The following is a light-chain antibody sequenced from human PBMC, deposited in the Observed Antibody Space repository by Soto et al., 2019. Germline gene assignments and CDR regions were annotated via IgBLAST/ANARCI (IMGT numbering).Light chain of an antibody. V-gene: IGKV3-15*01. CDR3: QQRNRWPPVT. CDR2: DAS. Sequence: EKVMTQSPATLPVSPGERATLSCRASQSVRSNLAWYQQKPGQPPRLLIYDASTRATRIPSRFSGSGSGTEFTLTISSLQSEDFAVYYCQQRNRWPPVTFGGGTRVEIK. J-gene: IGKJ4*01. CDR1: QSVRSN.